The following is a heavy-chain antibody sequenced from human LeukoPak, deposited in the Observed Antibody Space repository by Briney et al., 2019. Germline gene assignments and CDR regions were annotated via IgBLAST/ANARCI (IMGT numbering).Heavy chain of an antibody. CDR3: ARVLRFSSPVDY. D-gene: IGHD6-13*01. Sequence: ASVTVSCKASGYTFTGYYIHWVRQAPGQGLELMGRINPNSGATSYPQTFQDRVTMTRDTSISTAYMELSSLRSDDTAVYYCARVLRFSSPVDYWGQGTLVTVSS. J-gene: IGHJ4*02. V-gene: IGHV1-2*06. CDR1: GYTFTGYY. CDR2: INPNSGAT.